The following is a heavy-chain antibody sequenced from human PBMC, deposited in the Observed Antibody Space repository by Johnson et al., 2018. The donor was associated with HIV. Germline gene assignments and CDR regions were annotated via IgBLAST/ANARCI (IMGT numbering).Heavy chain of an antibody. D-gene: IGHD3-10*02. CDR3: ARPRYYVDAFDL. J-gene: IGHJ3*01. Sequence: VQLVESGGGLVQPGRSLRLSCAASGFTFDDYAMHWVRQAPGKGLEWVSGISWNSGSIGYADSVKGRFTISRDNAKNSLYLQMNSLRAEDMAVYYCARPRYYVDAFDLWGQGTMVTVSS. CDR1: GFTFDDYA. CDR2: ISWNSGSI. V-gene: IGHV3-9*03.